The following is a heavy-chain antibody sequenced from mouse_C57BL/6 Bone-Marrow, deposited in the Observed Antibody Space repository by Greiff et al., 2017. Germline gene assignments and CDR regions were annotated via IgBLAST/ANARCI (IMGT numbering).Heavy chain of an antibody. D-gene: IGHD1-1*01. Sequence: QVQLQQSGAELVRPGTSVKVSCKASGYAFTNYLIEWVKQRPGQGLEWIGVINPGSGGTNYNEKFKGKATLTADKSSSTAYMQLSSLTSEDSAVYFCATNYYGSSYAWYFDVWXTGTTVTVXS. V-gene: IGHV1-54*01. J-gene: IGHJ1*03. CDR2: INPGSGGT. CDR3: ATNYYGSSYAWYFDV. CDR1: GYAFTNYL.